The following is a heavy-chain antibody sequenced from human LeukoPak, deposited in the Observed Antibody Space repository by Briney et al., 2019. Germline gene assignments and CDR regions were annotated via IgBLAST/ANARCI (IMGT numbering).Heavy chain of an antibody. CDR1: GFTFSSYG. V-gene: IGHV3-30*18. CDR3: AKDHGIVVVPAASCFDY. CDR2: ISYDGSNK. J-gene: IGHJ4*02. D-gene: IGHD2-2*01. Sequence: GRSLRLSCAASGFTFSSYGMHWVRQAPGKGLEWVAVISYDGSNKYYADSVKGRFTISRDNSKNTLYLQMNSLRAEDTAVYYCAKDHGIVVVPAASCFDYWSQGTLVTVSS.